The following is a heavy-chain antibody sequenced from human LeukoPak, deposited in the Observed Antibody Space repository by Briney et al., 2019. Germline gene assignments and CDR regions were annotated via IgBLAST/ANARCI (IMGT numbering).Heavy chain of an antibody. D-gene: IGHD2-21*02. V-gene: IGHV5-51*01. Sequence: GESLKISCKGSGYSFTSYWIAWVRQMPGKGLEWIGIIYPDDSDTRYSPSFQGQVTISADKSISTAYLQWSSLKAPDTAMYYCARLEGAYCGGDCFSGIGYWGQGTLVTVSS. J-gene: IGHJ4*02. CDR1: GYSFTSYW. CDR2: IYPDDSDT. CDR3: ARLEGAYCGGDCFSGIGY.